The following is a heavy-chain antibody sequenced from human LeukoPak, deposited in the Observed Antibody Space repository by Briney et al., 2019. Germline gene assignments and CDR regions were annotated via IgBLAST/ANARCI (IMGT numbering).Heavy chain of an antibody. CDR3: SEDRGVGVGEV. CDR2: IRTDGSNK. CDR1: GFSFSSCV. D-gene: IGHD3-16*01. V-gene: IGHV3-30*02. J-gene: IGHJ4*02. Sequence: PGGALRLSCIESGFSFSSCVMHGVRQAHGKGLEWVAFIRTDGSNKYYADSVKDRFTISTDNSKKTLYLQLESPSAEETAVCYCSEDRGVGVGEVWGEGTPVTVSS.